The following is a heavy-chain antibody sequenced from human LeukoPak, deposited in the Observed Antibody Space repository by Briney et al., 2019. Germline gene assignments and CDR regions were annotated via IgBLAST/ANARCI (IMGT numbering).Heavy chain of an antibody. V-gene: IGHV3-74*01. CDR2: INIDGSNT. J-gene: IGHJ4*02. CDR3: ATSRTFDY. CDR1: GFTLSSYW. Sequence: PGGSLRLSYAASGFTLSSYWMHWVRQAPGKGLVWVSHINIDGSNTRYADSVKGRFTISRDNAENTLYLQMNSLRVDDTAVYYCATSRTFDYWGQGTLVTVSS.